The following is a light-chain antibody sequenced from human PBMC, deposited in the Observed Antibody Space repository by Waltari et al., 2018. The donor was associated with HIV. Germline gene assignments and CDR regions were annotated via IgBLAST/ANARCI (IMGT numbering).Light chain of an antibody. J-gene: IGLJ2*01. CDR2: DVS. CDR3: ASHAGSKDV. CDR1: SSDIGSYNY. Sequence: QSALTQPPSASGSPGQSVTISCPGTSSDIGSYNYVSWFQQHPGKAPKLMLFDVSKRPAGVPDRFSGSKSGNTASLTVSGLQAEDEADYYCASHAGSKDVFGGGTKLTVL. V-gene: IGLV2-8*01.